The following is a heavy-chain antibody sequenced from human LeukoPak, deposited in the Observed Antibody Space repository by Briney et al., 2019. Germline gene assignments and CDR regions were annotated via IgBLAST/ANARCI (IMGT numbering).Heavy chain of an antibody. J-gene: IGHJ5*02. Sequence: PSPTLSLTCTVSGGSISSGSYYWSWIRQPAGKGLEWIGRIYTSGSTNYNPSLRSRVTISVDTSKNQFSLKLSSVTAADTAVYYCARGGSSWYSDWFDPWGQGTLVTVSS. CDR2: IYTSGST. D-gene: IGHD6-13*01. V-gene: IGHV4-61*02. CDR1: GGSISSGSYY. CDR3: ARGGSSWYSDWFDP.